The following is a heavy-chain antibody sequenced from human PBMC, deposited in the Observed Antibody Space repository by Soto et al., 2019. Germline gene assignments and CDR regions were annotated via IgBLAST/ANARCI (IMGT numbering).Heavy chain of an antibody. V-gene: IGHV3-23*01. CDR1: GFTFSSYA. J-gene: IGHJ4*02. CDR3: AKRINGYEAY. CDR2: TSGSGGNT. D-gene: IGHD5-12*01. Sequence: EVQLLESGGGLVQPGGSLRLSCAASGFTFSSYAMTWVRQAPGKGLDWVSATSGSGGNTYYADSAKGRFTISRDNSKDTLYLQMNSLRAEDTAVYYCAKRINGYEAYWGQGTLVTVSS.